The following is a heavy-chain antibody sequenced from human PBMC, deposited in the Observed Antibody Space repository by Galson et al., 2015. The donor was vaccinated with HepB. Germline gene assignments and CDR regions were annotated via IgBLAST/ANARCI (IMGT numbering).Heavy chain of an antibody. J-gene: IGHJ5*02. CDR1: GYTLTELS. V-gene: IGHV1-24*01. D-gene: IGHD1-26*01. CDR2: FDPEDGET. CDR3: ATGGIVGAREWFDP. Sequence: SVKVSCKVSGYTLTELSMHWVRQAPGKGLEWMGGFDPEDGETIYAQKFQGRVTMTEDTSTDTAYMELSSLRSEDTAVYYCATGGIVGAREWFDPWGQGTPVTVSS.